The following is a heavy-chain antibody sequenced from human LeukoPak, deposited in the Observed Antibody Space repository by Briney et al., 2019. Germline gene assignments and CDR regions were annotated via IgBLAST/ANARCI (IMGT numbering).Heavy chain of an antibody. J-gene: IGHJ4*02. CDR3: AKDPPVVVVPAAAGGYYFDY. Sequence: PGGSLRLSCAASGFTFSSYGMHWVRQAPGKGLEWVAFIRYDGSNKYYADSVKGRFTISRDNSKNTLYLQMNSLRAEDTAVYYCAKDPPVVVVPAAAGGYYFDYWGQGTLVTVSS. CDR1: GFTFSSYG. V-gene: IGHV3-30*02. CDR2: IRYDGSNK. D-gene: IGHD2-2*01.